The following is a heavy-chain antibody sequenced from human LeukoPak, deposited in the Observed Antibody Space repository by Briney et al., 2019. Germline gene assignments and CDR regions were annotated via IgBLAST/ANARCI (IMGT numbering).Heavy chain of an antibody. CDR1: GFTFDDYA. V-gene: IGHV3-9*01. J-gene: IGHJ4*02. CDR2: ISWNSGSI. CDR3: AKDLYGSGSYLSS. Sequence: GGSLRLSCAASGFTFDDYAMHWVRQAPGKGLEWVSGISWNSGSIGYADSVKGRFTISRDNAKNFLYLQMNSLRAEDTALYYCAKDLYGSGSYLSSWGQGTLVTVSS. D-gene: IGHD3-10*01.